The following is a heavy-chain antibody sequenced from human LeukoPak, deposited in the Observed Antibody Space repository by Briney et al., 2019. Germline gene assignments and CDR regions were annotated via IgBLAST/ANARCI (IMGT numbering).Heavy chain of an antibody. CDR1: GFTFSSYG. CDR3: AKDLGYYYGSGSYPRIYYYYGMDV. J-gene: IGHJ6*02. V-gene: IGHV3-30*18. D-gene: IGHD3-10*01. CDR2: ISYDGSNK. Sequence: GRSLRLSCAASGFTFSSYGMHWVRQAPSKGLEWVAVISYDGSNKYYADSVKGRFTISRDNSKNTLYLQMNSLRAEDTAVYYCAKDLGYYYGSGSYPRIYYYYGMDVWGQGTTVTVSS.